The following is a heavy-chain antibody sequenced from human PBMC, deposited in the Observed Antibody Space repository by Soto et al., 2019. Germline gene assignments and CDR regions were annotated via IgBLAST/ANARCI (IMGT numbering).Heavy chain of an antibody. V-gene: IGHV3-23*01. CDR3: AKDSSYQLPHYYYYGMDV. D-gene: IGHD2-2*01. CDR2: ISGSAGST. J-gene: IGHJ6*02. CDR1: GFTFSSYA. Sequence: EVQLLESGGGLVQPGGSLRLSCAASGFTFSSYAMSWVRQAPGKGLEWVSAISGSAGSTYYADSVKGRFTISRDNAKNTLYLQMNSLTAEDTAVYDCAKDSSYQLPHYYYYGMDVWGQGTTVTVSS.